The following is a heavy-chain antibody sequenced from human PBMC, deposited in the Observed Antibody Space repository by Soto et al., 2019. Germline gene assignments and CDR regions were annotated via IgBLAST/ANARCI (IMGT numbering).Heavy chain of an antibody. Sequence: GSLRLSCVASGFTLSNYWMHWVRQAPGKGLEWVSRINRDGSSTSYADSVKGRFTISRDSAKNTLYLQMNSLRAEDTAVYYCARDPAPIGWYDYWGQGTMVTVS. V-gene: IGHV3-74*01. D-gene: IGHD6-19*01. CDR1: GFTLSNYW. CDR2: INRDGSST. J-gene: IGHJ4*02. CDR3: ARDPAPIGWYDY.